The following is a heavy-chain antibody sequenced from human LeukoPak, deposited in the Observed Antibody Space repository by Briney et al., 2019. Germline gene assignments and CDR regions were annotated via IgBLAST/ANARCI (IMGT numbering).Heavy chain of an antibody. CDR3: ARRSLLGSSRRAPFDY. CDR2: INHSGST. J-gene: IGHJ4*02. D-gene: IGHD3-16*01. V-gene: IGHV4-34*01. CDR1: GGSFSGYY. Sequence: SETLSLTCAVYGGSFSGYYWSWIRQPPGKGLEWIGEINHSGSTNYIPSLKSRVTISVDTSKNQFSLKLSSVTAADTAVYYCARRSLLGSSRRAPFDYWGQGTLVTVSS.